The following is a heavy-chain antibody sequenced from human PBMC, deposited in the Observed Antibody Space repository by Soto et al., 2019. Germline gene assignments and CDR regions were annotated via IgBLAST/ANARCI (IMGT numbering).Heavy chain of an antibody. V-gene: IGHV3-30*18. CDR1: GFSFSSYG. Sequence: GGSLRLSCAASGFSFSSYGMHWVRQAPGKGLEWVAGISYDGSNKYYVDSMKGRLTISRDNSKNTLDLQMNSLRAEDTAVYYCAKDTYYHDSSGYYVFDYWGQGTLVTVSS. CDR2: ISYDGSNK. D-gene: IGHD3-22*01. CDR3: AKDTYYHDSSGYYVFDY. J-gene: IGHJ4*02.